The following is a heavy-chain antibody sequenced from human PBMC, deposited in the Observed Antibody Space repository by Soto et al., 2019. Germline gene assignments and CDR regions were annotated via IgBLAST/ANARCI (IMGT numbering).Heavy chain of an antibody. CDR2: ISYDGSNK. CDR1: GFTFSSYG. Sequence: QVQLVESGGGVVQPGRSLRLSCAASGFTFSSYGMHWVRQAPGKGLARVAGISYDGSNKYYADSVKGRFTISRDNSKNKLYLKTNRLKDEDTAVYYCSKSLTYCSGDCYSPFDLWGRGTLVTLSS. D-gene: IGHD2-21*02. J-gene: IGHJ2*01. CDR3: SKSLTYCSGDCYSPFDL. V-gene: IGHV3-33*06.